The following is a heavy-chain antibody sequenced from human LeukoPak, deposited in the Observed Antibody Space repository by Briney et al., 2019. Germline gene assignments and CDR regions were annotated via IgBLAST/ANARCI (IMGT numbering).Heavy chain of an antibody. Sequence: SETLSLTCTVSGGSISSRSYYWGWIRQPPGKGLEWIESIYYSGSTYYNPSLKSRVTISVDTSKNQFSLKLSSMTAADTAVYYCARLRFGELPYYYGMDVWGQGTTVTVSS. J-gene: IGHJ6*02. D-gene: IGHD3-10*01. CDR1: GGSISSRSYY. CDR3: ARLRFGELPYYYGMDV. CDR2: IYYSGST. V-gene: IGHV4-39*01.